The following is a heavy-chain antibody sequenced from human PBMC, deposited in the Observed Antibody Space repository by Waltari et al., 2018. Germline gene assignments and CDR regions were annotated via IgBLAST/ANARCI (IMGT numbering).Heavy chain of an antibody. CDR3: ARGLYSGYDNFDY. CDR1: GFTFSSYS. V-gene: IGHV3-21*04. Sequence: EVQLVESGGGLVKPGGSLRLSCAASGFTFSSYSMNWVRQAPGKGVGWVSSIMSSSSYISYADSVKGRFTISRDNSKNTLYLQMNSLRAEDTAVYYCARGLYSGYDNFDYWGQGTLVTVSS. J-gene: IGHJ4*02. CDR2: IMSSSSYI. D-gene: IGHD5-12*01.